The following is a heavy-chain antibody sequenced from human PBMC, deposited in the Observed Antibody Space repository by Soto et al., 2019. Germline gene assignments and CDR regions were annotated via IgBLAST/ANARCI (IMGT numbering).Heavy chain of an antibody. CDR2: VSWNSGTV. V-gene: IGHV3-9*01. J-gene: IGHJ6*03. D-gene: IGHD2-2*01. CDR1: GFSFDEYA. Sequence: EVQLVESGGTLVQPGRSLRLSCAASGFSFDEYAMHWVRQVPGKGLELFSGVSWNSGTVGYGDSVKGRFTISRDNDKNSLYLQMNSLRAEDTAMYYCAKGFCSSAKCYTYSYMDVWGKGTAVTVSS. CDR3: AKGFCSSAKCYTYSYMDV.